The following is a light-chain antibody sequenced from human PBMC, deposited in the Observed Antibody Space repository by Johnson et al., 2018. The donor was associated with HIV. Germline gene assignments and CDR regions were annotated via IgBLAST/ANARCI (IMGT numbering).Light chain of an antibody. CDR1: SSNIGNNY. V-gene: IGLV1-51*01. Sequence: QPVLTQPPSVSAAPGQKVTISCSGSSSNIGNNYVSWYQQLPGTAPKLLIYDNNKRPSGIPDRFSDSKSGTSATLGITGLQTGDEADYYCGTWDSSLSAHVFGTGTKVTVL. CDR2: DNN. J-gene: IGLJ1*01. CDR3: GTWDSSLSAHV.